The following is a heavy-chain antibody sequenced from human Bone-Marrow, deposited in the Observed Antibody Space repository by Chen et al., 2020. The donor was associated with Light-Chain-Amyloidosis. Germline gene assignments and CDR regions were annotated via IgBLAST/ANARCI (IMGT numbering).Heavy chain of an antibody. Sequence: QVQLQQWGAGLLKPSETLSLTCAVYGGSFSAYYWSWVRQPPGKGLEWIGEVTHTGSTSYNPSVKSRVTMSLDISKNQFSLKLTSVTAADTAVYYCARNGHYSIDSWGQGTLVTVSS. D-gene: IGHD2-15*01. CDR3: ARNGHYSIDS. CDR1: GGSFSAYY. V-gene: IGHV4-34*01. CDR2: VTHTGST. J-gene: IGHJ4*02.